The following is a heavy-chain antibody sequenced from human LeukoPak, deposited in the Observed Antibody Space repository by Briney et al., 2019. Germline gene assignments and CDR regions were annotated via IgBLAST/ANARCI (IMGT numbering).Heavy chain of an antibody. J-gene: IGHJ4*02. CDR3: ARLSLVVVPAAHFDY. V-gene: IGHV5-51*01. CDR2: IYPGDSDT. D-gene: IGHD2-2*01. CDR1: GYSFTSYW. Sequence: GESLQISCKGSGYSFTSYWIGWVRQVPGKGLEWMGIIYPGDSDTRYSPSFQGQVTISADKSISTAYLQWSSLKASDTAMYYCARLSLVVVPAAHFDYWGQGTLVTVSS.